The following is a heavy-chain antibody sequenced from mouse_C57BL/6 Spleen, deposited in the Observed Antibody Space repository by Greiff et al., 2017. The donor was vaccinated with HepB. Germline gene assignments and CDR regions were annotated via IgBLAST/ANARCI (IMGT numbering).Heavy chain of an antibody. Sequence: QVQLKQPGAELVKPGASVKLSCKASGYTFTSYWMHWVKQRPGRGLEWIGRIDPHSGGTKYNEKFKSKATLTVDKPSSTAYMQLSSLTSVDSAVYNCAREGDDPYYFDYCGQGTTLTVSS. V-gene: IGHV1-72*01. CDR2: IDPHSGGT. J-gene: IGHJ2*01. CDR1: GYTFTSYW. CDR3: AREGDDPYYFDY.